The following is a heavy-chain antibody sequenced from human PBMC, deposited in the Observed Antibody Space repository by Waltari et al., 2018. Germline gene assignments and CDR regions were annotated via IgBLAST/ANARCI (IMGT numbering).Heavy chain of an antibody. CDR3: ARDYSVDIVATILY. CDR1: GFTFSSYA. CDR2: ISYDGSNK. J-gene: IGHJ4*02. Sequence: QVQLVESGGGVVQPGRSLRLSCAASGFTFSSYAMHWVRQAPGKGREWVEVISYDGSNKYYADSVKGRFTISRDNSKNTLYLQMNSLRAEDTAVYYCARDYSVDIVATILYWGQGTLVTVSS. D-gene: IGHD5-12*01. V-gene: IGHV3-30*01.